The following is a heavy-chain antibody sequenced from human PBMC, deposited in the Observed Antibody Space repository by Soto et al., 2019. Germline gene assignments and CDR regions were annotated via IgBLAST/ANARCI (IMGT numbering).Heavy chain of an antibody. CDR2: VYYSGNT. D-gene: IGHD6-6*01. V-gene: IGHV4-39*01. J-gene: IGHJ1*01. Sequence: QLQLQESGPGLVKPSETLSLTCTVSGCSITSSIHYWGWLRPPPGNEPEWIGSVYYSGNTYYNPPPTSRVTISVDTSRNQFSLNLHSVTAGDTAVYCCARHGTNTWSSSEYFQHWGQGNLVIVSS. CDR3: ARHGTNTWSSSEYFQH. CDR1: GCSITSSIHY.